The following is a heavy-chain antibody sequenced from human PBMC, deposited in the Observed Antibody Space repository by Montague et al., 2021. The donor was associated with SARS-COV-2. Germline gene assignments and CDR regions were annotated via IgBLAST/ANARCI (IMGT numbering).Heavy chain of an antibody. Sequence: SETLSLTCTVSGGSISSYYWSWIRQPPGKGLEWIGDIYYSGSTNYNPSLKSRVTISVDTSKNQFSPKLSSVTAADTAVYYCARGTSAGTNFDYWGQGTPVTVSS. CDR1: GGSISSYY. V-gene: IGHV4-59*01. CDR3: ARGTSAGTNFDY. D-gene: IGHD2-8*01. CDR2: IYYSGST. J-gene: IGHJ4*02.